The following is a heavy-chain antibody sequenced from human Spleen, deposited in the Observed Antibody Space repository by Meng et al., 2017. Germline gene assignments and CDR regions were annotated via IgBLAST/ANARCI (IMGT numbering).Heavy chain of an antibody. CDR2: ISGSGDKT. Sequence: GESLKISCVASGFTFSDYAMTWVRQAPGKGLEWVSAISGSGDKTFYADSVKGRFTISRDNAKNTLYLQMNSLRADDTAVYYCARDLPEADYWGQGTLVTVSS. D-gene: IGHD1-14*01. CDR1: GFTFSDYA. CDR3: ARDLPEADY. J-gene: IGHJ4*02. V-gene: IGHV3-23*01.